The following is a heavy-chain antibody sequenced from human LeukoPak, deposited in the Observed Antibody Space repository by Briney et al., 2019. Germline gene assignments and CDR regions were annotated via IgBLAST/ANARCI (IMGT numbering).Heavy chain of an antibody. D-gene: IGHD1-26*01. CDR2: INPSGGSA. J-gene: IGHJ4*02. CDR3: ARMYSGSYDY. V-gene: IGHV1-46*01. CDR1: GYTFINFY. Sequence: ASVQDSCKASGYTFINFYIHWVRQAPGRELEWMGIINPSGGSATYAQKFQGRVTMARDTSTSTVYMELSSLTSEDTAVYYCARMYSGSYDYGGRGTLVSVSS.